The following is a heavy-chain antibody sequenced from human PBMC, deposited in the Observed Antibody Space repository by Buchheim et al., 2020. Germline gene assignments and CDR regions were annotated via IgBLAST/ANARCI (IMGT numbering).Heavy chain of an antibody. CDR1: GFTFSSYG. J-gene: IGHJ4*02. D-gene: IGHD3-10*01. CDR2: ISYDGSNK. CDR3: AKEGGTLWFGEFNFDY. Sequence: QVQLVESGGGVVQPGRSLRLSCAASGFTFSSYGMHWVRQAPGKGLEWVAVISYDGSNKYYADSVKGRFTISRDNSKNTLYLQMNSRRAEDTAVYYCAKEGGTLWFGEFNFDYWGQGTL. V-gene: IGHV3-30*18.